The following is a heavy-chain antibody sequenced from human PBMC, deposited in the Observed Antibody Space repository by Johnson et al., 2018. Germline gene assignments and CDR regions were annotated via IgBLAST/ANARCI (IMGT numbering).Heavy chain of an antibody. CDR2: ISYDGSIK. CDR3: ATDAITGITRRPGYHYYMDV. CDR1: GFTFSSNA. Sequence: QVQLVESGGDVVQPGKSLRLSCAAAGFTFSSNAMHWVRQAPGKGLEWVAVISYDGSIKYYADSVKGRFTISRDNSKNTMSLQMKTLRAEDTAVYYCATDAITGITRRPGYHYYMDVWGKGTTVTVSS. D-gene: IGHD1-20*01. J-gene: IGHJ6*03. V-gene: IGHV3-30*04.